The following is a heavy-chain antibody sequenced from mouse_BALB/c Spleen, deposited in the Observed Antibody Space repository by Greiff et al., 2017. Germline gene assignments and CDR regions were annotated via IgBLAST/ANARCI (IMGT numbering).Heavy chain of an antibody. J-gene: IGHJ3*01. V-gene: IGHV7-3*02. CDR1: GFTFTDYY. CDR3: ARSGYYDYDGTWFAY. Sequence: EVQVVESGGGLVQPGGSLRLSCATSGFTFTDYYMSWVRQPPGKALEWLGFIRNKANGYTTEYSASVKGRFTISRDNSQSILYLQMNTLRAEDSATYYCARSGYYDYDGTWFAYWGQGTLVTVSA. CDR2: IRNKANGYTT. D-gene: IGHD2-4*01.